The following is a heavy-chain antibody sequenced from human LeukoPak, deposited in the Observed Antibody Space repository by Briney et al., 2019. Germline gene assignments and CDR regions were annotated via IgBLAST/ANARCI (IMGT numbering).Heavy chain of an antibody. J-gene: IGHJ4*02. CDR3: ATLTGTVTTWDYFDY. CDR2: IYYSGST. CDR1: GDSISSGDYY. D-gene: IGHD4-17*01. Sequence: SQTLSLTCTVSGDSISSGDYYWSSIRQPPGKGLEWIGYIYYSGSTYYNPSLKSRVTISVDTSKNQFSLKLSSVTAADTAVYYCATLTGTVTTWDYFDYWGQGTLVTVSS. V-gene: IGHV4-30-4*01.